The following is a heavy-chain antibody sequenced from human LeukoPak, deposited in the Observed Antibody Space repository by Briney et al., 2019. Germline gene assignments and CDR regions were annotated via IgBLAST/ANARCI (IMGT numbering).Heavy chain of an antibody. V-gene: IGHV4-39*01. CDR1: GGSISSSYFY. CDR3: ASSRWAVAGTY. D-gene: IGHD6-19*01. CDR2: INYSGYS. J-gene: IGHJ4*02. Sequence: PSETLSLTCTVSGGSISSSYFYWGWIRQPPGKGLEWIGSINYSGYSYNNPSLKSRVTMSVDTSKNQFSLNLSSVTATDTAVYYCASSRWAVAGTYWGQGTLVTVSS.